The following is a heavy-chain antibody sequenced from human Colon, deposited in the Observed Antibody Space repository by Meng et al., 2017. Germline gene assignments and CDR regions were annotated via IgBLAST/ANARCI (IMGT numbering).Heavy chain of an antibody. Sequence: GESLKISCAASGFTFSSYEMNWVRQAPGKGLEWVSYISSSGSTIYYADSVKGRFTISRDNAKNSLYLQMNSLRAEDTAVYYCASDSGSHDFVVWDYWGQGTLVTAPQ. CDR2: ISSSGSTI. CDR1: GFTFSSYE. CDR3: ASDSGSHDFVVWDY. J-gene: IGHJ4*02. V-gene: IGHV3-48*03. D-gene: IGHD1-26*01.